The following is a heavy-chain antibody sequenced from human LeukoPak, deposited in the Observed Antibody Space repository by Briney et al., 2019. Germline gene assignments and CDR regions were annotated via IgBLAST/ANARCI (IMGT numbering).Heavy chain of an antibody. D-gene: IGHD3-22*01. Sequence: PSETLSLTCTVSGGSITTYYWSWIRQPPGKGLEWIGYIYHSGSTNYNPSLKSRVTISVDKSKNQFSLKLRSVTAADTAVYHCARLQRITMNAFDIWGQGTMATVSS. V-gene: IGHV4-59*12. J-gene: IGHJ3*02. CDR1: GGSITTYY. CDR2: IYHSGST. CDR3: ARLQRITMNAFDI.